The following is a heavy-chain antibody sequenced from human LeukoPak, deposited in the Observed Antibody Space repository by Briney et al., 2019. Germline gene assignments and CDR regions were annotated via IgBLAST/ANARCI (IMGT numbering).Heavy chain of an antibody. V-gene: IGHV3-15*01. CDR2: IKSKTDGGTT. J-gene: IGHJ5*02. D-gene: IGHD3-10*01. Sequence: GGSLRLSCAASGFTVRSNYMSWVRQAPGKGLEWVGRIKSKTDGGTTDYAAPVKGRFTISRDDSKNTLYLQMNSLKTEDTAVYYCTADPWPLWFGELDHNWFDPWGQGTLVTVSS. CDR1: GFTVRSNY. CDR3: TADPWPLWFGELDHNWFDP.